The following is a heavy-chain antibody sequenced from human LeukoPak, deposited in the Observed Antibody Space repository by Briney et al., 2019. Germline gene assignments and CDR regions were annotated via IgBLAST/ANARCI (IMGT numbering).Heavy chain of an antibody. Sequence: SETLSLTCTVSGGSISSYYWSWIRKPAGKGLEWIGRIYTSGSTNYNPSLKSRVTMSVDTSKNQFFMKLSSVTAADTAVYYCARDATGMGNYFDYWGQGTLVTVSS. D-gene: IGHD3-10*01. CDR2: IYTSGST. CDR1: GGSISSYY. CDR3: ARDATGMGNYFDY. V-gene: IGHV4-4*07. J-gene: IGHJ4*02.